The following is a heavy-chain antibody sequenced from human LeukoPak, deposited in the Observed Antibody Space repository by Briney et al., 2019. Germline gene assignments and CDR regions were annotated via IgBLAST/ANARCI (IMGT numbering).Heavy chain of an antibody. CDR3: ATIPGIAVAGVMDV. CDR1: GYTLTELS. V-gene: IGHV1-24*01. CDR2: FDPEDGET. D-gene: IGHD6-19*01. J-gene: IGHJ6*04. Sequence: GASVKVSCKVSGYTLTELSMHWVRQAPGKGQEWMGGFDPEDGETIYAQKFQGRVTMTEDTSTDTAYMELSSLRSEDTAVHYCATIPGIAVAGVMDVWGKGTTVTVSS.